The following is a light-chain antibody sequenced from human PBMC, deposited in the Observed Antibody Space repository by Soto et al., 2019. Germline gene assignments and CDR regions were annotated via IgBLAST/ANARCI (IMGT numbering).Light chain of an antibody. CDR3: CSYAGTYSYV. V-gene: IGLV2-11*01. CDR1: SSDVGDYNF. CDR2: DVS. J-gene: IGLJ1*01. Sequence: QSALTQPRSVSGSPGQSVTISCTGTSSDVGDYNFVSWYQQHPGKAPKLMIYDVSKRPSGVPDRFSGCKSDNTASLTISGLQAEDEAHDYCCSYAGTYSYVLGTGTKLTVL.